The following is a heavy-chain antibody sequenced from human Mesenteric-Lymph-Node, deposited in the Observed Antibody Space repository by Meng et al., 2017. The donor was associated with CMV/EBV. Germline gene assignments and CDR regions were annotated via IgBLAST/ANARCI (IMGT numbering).Heavy chain of an antibody. J-gene: IGHJ6*02. CDR3: ARAPYNYGMDV. CDR1: GGSFSGYY. D-gene: IGHD3-16*01. CDR2: INHSGST. Sequence: SDTLSLTCAVYGGSFSGYYWSWIRQPPGKGLEWIGEINHSGSTNYNPSLKSRVTISVDTSKNQFSLRLSSVAAADTAVYYCARAPYNYGMDVWGQGTTVTVSS. V-gene: IGHV4-34*01.